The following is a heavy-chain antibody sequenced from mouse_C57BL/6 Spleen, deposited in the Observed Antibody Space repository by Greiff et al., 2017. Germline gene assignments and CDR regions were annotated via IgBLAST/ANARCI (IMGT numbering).Heavy chain of an antibody. CDR1: GYTFTSYW. D-gene: IGHD1-1*01. V-gene: IGHV1-72*01. CDR3: ARPRWYGSSYTFAY. Sequence: QVQLQQPGAELVKPGASVKLSCKASGYTFTSYWMNWVKQRPGRGLEWSGRIDTNSGGTKYNEKFKSKATLTVDKPSSTAYMQLSSLTSEDSAVYEYARPRWYGSSYTFAYWGQGTLVTGSA. J-gene: IGHJ3*01. CDR2: IDTNSGGT.